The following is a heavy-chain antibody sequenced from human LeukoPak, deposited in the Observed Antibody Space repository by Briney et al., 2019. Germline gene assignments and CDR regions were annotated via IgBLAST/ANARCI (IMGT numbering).Heavy chain of an antibody. CDR2: IKSKTDGGTT. V-gene: IGHV3-15*01. CDR1: GFTFSNAW. CDR3: AKDLGYCSSTSCFTHDY. D-gene: IGHD2-2*02. Sequence: GGSLRLSCAASGFTFSNAWMSWVRQAPGKGLEWVGRIKSKTDGGTTDYAAPVKGRFTISRDDSKNTLYLQMNSLKTEDTAVYYCAKDLGYCSSTSCFTHDYWGQGTLVTVSS. J-gene: IGHJ4*02.